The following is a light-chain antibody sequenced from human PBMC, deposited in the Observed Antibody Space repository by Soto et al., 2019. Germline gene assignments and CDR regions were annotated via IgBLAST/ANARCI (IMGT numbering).Light chain of an antibody. CDR3: QQYSTSPWT. CDR1: QSISSW. CDR2: DAS. J-gene: IGKJ1*01. Sequence: DIQMTQSPSTLSASVGDRVTSTCRASQSISSWLAWYQQKPGKAPKVLIFDASSLESGVPSRFSGSGSATEFTLTISSLQPDDFATYYSQQYSTSPWTLGQGTQVEIK. V-gene: IGKV1-5*01.